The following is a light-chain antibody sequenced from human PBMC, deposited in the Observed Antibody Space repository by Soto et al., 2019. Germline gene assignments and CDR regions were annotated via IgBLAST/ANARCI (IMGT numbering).Light chain of an antibody. Sequence: DIQMTQSPSSLSASVGDRVTITCRASQSSSRYLNWYQQKPWKAPKLLIYAASSLQNGVPSRFSRSGSGTDFNLTTSSLQPADFATYYCQHSYSTPPITFGQGTRLEIK. V-gene: IGKV1-39*01. CDR3: QHSYSTPPIT. CDR1: QSSSRY. J-gene: IGKJ5*01. CDR2: AAS.